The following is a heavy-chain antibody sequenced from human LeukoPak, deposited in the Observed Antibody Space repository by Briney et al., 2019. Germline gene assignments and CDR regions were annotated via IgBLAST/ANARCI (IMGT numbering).Heavy chain of an antibody. J-gene: IGHJ6*03. CDR3: ARGGSSSGDPPYYYMDV. CDR2: INPNSGGT. V-gene: IGHV1-2*02. Sequence: ASVKVSCKASGYTFTGYYMHWLRQAPGQGLEWMGWINPNSGGTNYAQKFQGRVTMTRDTSISTAYMELSRLRSDDTAVYYCARGGSSSGDPPYYYMDVWGKGTTVTVSS. D-gene: IGHD6-6*01. CDR1: GYTFTGYY.